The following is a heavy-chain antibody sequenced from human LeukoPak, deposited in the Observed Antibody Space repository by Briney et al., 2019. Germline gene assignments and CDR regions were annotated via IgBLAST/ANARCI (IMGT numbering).Heavy chain of an antibody. CDR2: INHSGST. J-gene: IGHJ4*02. V-gene: IGHV4-39*07. CDR3: ARSIAVADYYFDY. D-gene: IGHD6-19*01. Sequence: PSETLSLTCTVSGGSISSGDYYWSWIRQPPGKGLEWIGEINHSGSTNYNPSLKSRVTISVDTSKNQFSLKLSSVTAADTAVYYCARSIAVADYYFDYWGQGTLVTVSS. CDR1: GGSISSGDYY.